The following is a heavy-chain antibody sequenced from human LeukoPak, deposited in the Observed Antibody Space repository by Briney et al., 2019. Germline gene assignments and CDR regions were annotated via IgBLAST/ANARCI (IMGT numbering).Heavy chain of an antibody. CDR3: ATLVGSGSYYNNFDY. V-gene: IGHV3-9*01. D-gene: IGHD3-10*01. Sequence: PGGSLRLSCVASGFTFDDYAMNWVRQAPGKGLEWVSGISWNSGTIGYADSVKGRFTISRDNAKNSLYLQMNSLRAEDTALYYCATLVGSGSYYNNFDYWGQGTLVTVSS. CDR2: ISWNSGTI. J-gene: IGHJ4*02. CDR1: GFTFDDYA.